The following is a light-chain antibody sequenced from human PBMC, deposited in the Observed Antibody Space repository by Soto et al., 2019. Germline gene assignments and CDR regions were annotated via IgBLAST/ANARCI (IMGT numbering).Light chain of an antibody. Sequence: DIQMTQSPSTPSGSVGDKVPITFRASQSISSWLAWYQQKPGKAPKLLIYDASSLESGVPSRFSGSGSGTEFTLTISSLQPDDFATYYCQQYNSYSQTFGQGTKVDIK. CDR3: QQYNSYSQT. V-gene: IGKV1-5*01. CDR1: QSISSW. J-gene: IGKJ1*01. CDR2: DAS.